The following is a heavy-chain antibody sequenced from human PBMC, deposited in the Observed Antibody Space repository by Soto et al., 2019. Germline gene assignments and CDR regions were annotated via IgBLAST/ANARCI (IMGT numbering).Heavy chain of an antibody. J-gene: IGHJ4*02. CDR3: ARDRLWFGDVTFDY. D-gene: IGHD3-10*01. CDR2: MNPNSGNT. V-gene: IGHV1-8*01. Sequence: ASVKVSRKASGYTFTSYDINWVRQATGQGLEWMGWMNPNSGNTGYAQKFQGRVTMTRNTSISTAYMELSSLRSEDTAVYYCARDRLWFGDVTFDYWGQGTLVTVSS. CDR1: GYTFTSYD.